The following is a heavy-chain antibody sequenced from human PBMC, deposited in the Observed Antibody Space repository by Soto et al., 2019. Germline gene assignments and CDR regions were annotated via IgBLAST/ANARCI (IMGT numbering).Heavy chain of an antibody. CDR1: GFTFSNYG. CDR2: IWYDGSNK. D-gene: IGHD3-3*01. CDR3: ARDRLRSGYSASFDY. V-gene: IGHV3-33*01. J-gene: IGHJ4*02. Sequence: ESGGGVVQPGRSLRLSCAASGFTFSNYGMHWVRQAPGKGLEWVAVIWYDGSNKYYADSVKGRFTISRDSSKNTLYLQMNSLSSADTALYAYARDRLRSGYSASFDYWGRGSLVTVCS.